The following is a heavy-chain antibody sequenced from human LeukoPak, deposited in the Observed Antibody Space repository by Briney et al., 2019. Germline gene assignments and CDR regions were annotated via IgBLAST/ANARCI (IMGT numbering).Heavy chain of an antibody. CDR3: ARDPEGENDY. J-gene: IGHJ4*02. D-gene: IGHD1-14*01. CDR1: GITFSSYS. V-gene: IGHV3-48*01. CDR2: ISSSGSTK. Sequence: GGSLRLSCGASGITFSSYSMNWVRQAPGKGLEWVSYISSSGSTKYYADSVKGRFTISRDNARNSLYLQMNSLRAEDTAVYFCARDPEGENDYWGQGTLVTVSS.